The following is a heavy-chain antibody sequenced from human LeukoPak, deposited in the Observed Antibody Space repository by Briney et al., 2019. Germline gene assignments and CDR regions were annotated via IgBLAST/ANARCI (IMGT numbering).Heavy chain of an antibody. Sequence: SETLSLTCTVSGGSISSYYWSWIRQPPGKGLEWIGYIYYSGSTNYNPSLKGRVTISVDTSKNQFSLKLSSVTAADTAVYYCARDSGAVAYFDYWGQGTLVTVSS. CDR1: GGSISSYY. D-gene: IGHD6-19*01. J-gene: IGHJ4*02. V-gene: IGHV4-59*01. CDR2: IYYSGST. CDR3: ARDSGAVAYFDY.